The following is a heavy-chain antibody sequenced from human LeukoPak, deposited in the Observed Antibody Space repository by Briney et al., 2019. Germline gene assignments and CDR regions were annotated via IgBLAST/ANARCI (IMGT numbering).Heavy chain of an antibody. CDR2: IYYSGST. D-gene: IGHD3-10*01. V-gene: IGHV4-59*01. CDR1: GFTPSSYW. CDR3: ASGERASFDI. Sequence: GSLRLSCADSGFTPSSYWMSWIRQPPGTGLEWIGYIYYSGSTNYNPSLKSRVTISVDTSKNQFSLKLSAVTAADTAVYYCASGERASFDIWGQGTMVTVSS. J-gene: IGHJ3*02.